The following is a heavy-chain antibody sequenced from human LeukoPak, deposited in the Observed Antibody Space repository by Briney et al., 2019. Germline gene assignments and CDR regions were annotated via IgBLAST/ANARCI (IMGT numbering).Heavy chain of an antibody. Sequence: PGGSLRLSCAASGFSFSSYAMVWVRQAPGKGLEWASIISAGGGYTYYADSVKGRFTISRDNSKNTLYLRMNSLRVEDTAVYYCAKDQSHSSSSRGSFDIWGQGIMVTVSS. V-gene: IGHV3-23*01. CDR2: ISAGGGYT. D-gene: IGHD6-6*01. CDR3: AKDQSHSSSSRGSFDI. J-gene: IGHJ3*02. CDR1: GFSFSSYA.